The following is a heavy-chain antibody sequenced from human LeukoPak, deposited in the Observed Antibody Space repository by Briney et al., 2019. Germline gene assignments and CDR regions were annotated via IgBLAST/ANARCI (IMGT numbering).Heavy chain of an antibody. CDR1: GYTFTGYY. D-gene: IGHD3-22*01. CDR3: ARDLISSGYSFDY. V-gene: IGHV1-2*02. CDR2: INPNSVGT. J-gene: IGHJ4*02. Sequence: ASVKVSCTASGYTFTGYYMHWVRQAPGQGLEWMGWINPNSVGTNSAQKFQGRITLTRDTSISTAYMELSRLRSDDTAVYYCARDLISSGYSFDYWGQGTLVTVSS.